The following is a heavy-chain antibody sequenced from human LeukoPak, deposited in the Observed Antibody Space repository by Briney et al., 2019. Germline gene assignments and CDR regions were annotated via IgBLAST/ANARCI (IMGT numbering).Heavy chain of an antibody. J-gene: IGHJ4*02. V-gene: IGHV4-31*03. D-gene: IGHD5-24*01. CDR1: GDSIGSGTYY. Sequence: PSETLSLTCTVSGDSIGSGTYYWSWIRQHPGKGLEWIGHIYYSGSTYYNPSLKSRVSISVDTSKNQFSLKLSSVTAADTAVCYCARDLGDGYLANDYRGQGTLVTVSS. CDR3: ARDLGDGYLANDY. CDR2: IYYSGST.